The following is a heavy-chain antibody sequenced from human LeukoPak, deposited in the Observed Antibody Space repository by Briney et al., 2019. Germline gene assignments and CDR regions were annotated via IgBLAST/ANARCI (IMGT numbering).Heavy chain of an antibody. CDR2: ISSDGSST. V-gene: IGHV3-74*03. J-gene: IGHJ4*02. CDR1: GFTFRNHW. D-gene: IGHD6-6*01. Sequence: GGSLRLSCAASGFTFRNHWMHWVRQTPGKGLVWVSRISSDGSSTTYADSVKGRFTISRDNAKNTLYLQMNNLRAEDAAMYYCARDQRVTGRPDIDYWGQGTLVIVSS. CDR3: ARDQRVTGRPDIDY.